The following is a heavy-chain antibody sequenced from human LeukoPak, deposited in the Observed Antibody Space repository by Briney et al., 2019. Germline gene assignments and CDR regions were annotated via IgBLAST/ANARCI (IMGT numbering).Heavy chain of an antibody. CDR1: GITLSNYG. D-gene: IGHD3-10*02. CDR2: ISDSGGRT. V-gene: IGHV3-23*01. Sequence: GGSLRLSCAVSGITLSNYGMSWVRQAPGKGLEWVAGISDSGGRTNYADSVKGRFTISRDNPKNTLYLQMNSLRAEDTAVYYCARMFGESSWGQGTMVTVSS. J-gene: IGHJ3*01. CDR3: ARMFGESS.